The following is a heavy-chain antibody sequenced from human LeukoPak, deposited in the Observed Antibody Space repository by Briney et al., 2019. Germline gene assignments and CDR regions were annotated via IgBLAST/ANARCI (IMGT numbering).Heavy chain of an antibody. D-gene: IGHD6-19*01. V-gene: IGHV3-21*01. Sequence: GSLRLPCAASGFTFSSYSMNWVRQAPGKGLEWVSSISSSSSYIYYADSVKGRFTISRDNAKNSLYLQMNSLRAEDTAVYYCARVVAGTGLLDYWGQGTLVTVSS. CDR2: ISSSSSYI. CDR1: GFTFSSYS. CDR3: ARVVAGTGLLDY. J-gene: IGHJ4*02.